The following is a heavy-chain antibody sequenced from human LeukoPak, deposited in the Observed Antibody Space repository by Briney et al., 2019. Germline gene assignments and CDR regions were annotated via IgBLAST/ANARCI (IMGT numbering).Heavy chain of an antibody. J-gene: IGHJ6*02. Sequence: SETLSLTCTVSGGSISSYYWSWIRQPPGKGLEWIGYIYYSGSTNYNPSLKSRVTISVDTSKNQFSLKLSSVTAADTAVYYCARGGSYYGSGSYYKPPWGMDVWGQGTTVTVSS. CDR3: ARGGSYYGSGSYYKPPWGMDV. V-gene: IGHV4-59*12. D-gene: IGHD3-10*01. CDR1: GGSISSYY. CDR2: IYYSGST.